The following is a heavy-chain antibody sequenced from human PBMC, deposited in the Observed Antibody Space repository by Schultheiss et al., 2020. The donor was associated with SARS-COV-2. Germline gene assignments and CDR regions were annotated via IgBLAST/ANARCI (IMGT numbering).Heavy chain of an antibody. CDR2: IWYDGSNK. CDR1: GFTFSSYG. V-gene: IGHV3-30*02. J-gene: IGHJ6*02. D-gene: IGHD2-21*01. Sequence: GGSLRLSCAASGFTFSSYGMHWVRQAPGKGLEWVAVIWYDGSNKYYADSVKGRFTISRDNSKNTLYLQMNSLRAEDTAVYYCAKDTGPYSSYYGMDVWGQGTTVTVSS. CDR3: AKDTGPYSSYYGMDV.